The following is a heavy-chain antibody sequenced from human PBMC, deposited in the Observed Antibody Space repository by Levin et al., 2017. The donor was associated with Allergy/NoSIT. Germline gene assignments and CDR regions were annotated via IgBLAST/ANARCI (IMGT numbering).Heavy chain of an antibody. CDR1: GFTFSSYS. CDR3: AREEGYSSSWYPEIHRNFDY. V-gene: IGHV3-21*01. J-gene: IGHJ4*02. D-gene: IGHD6-13*01. CDR2: ISSSSSYI. Sequence: GGSLRLSCAASGFTFSSYSMNWVRQAPGKGLEWVSSISSSSSYIYYADSVKGRFTISRDNAKNSLYLQMNSLRAEDTAVYYCAREEGYSSSWYPEIHRNFDYWGQGTLVTVSS.